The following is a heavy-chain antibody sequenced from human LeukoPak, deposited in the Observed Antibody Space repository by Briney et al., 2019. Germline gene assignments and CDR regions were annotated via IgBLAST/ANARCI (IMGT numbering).Heavy chain of an antibody. Sequence: GASVKVSCKASGYTFTLYYMHWVRQAPAQGLEGMGTINPSGGSTHYAQRFQGRVNMTRDTSKSTVDMELSSLRSEDTAVYYCARGYCSSTSCYAWFDPWGQGTLVTVSS. CDR3: ARGYCSSTSCYAWFDP. D-gene: IGHD2-2*01. CDR2: INPSGGST. V-gene: IGHV1-46*01. CDR1: GYTFTLYY. J-gene: IGHJ5*02.